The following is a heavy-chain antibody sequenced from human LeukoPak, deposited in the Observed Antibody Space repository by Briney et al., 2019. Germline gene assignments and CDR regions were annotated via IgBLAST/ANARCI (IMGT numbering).Heavy chain of an antibody. Sequence: GGSLRLSCAASGFTVSSSYMSWVRQAPGKGLEWVSVIYNSGDTYYADCVKGRVTISRDNSKNTLYLQMNSLSAQDTAVYYCARDRTTDSYTFDIWGQGTMVTVSS. V-gene: IGHV3-53*01. D-gene: IGHD1-1*01. CDR3: ARDRTTDSYTFDI. CDR1: GFTVSSSY. CDR2: IYNSGDT. J-gene: IGHJ3*02.